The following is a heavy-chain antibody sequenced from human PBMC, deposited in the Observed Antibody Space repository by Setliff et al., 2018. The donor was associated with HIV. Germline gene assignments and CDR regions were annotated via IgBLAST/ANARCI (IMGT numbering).Heavy chain of an antibody. J-gene: IGHJ4*02. Sequence: GGSLRLSCAASGFTFSSYWMHWVRQAPGKGLVWVSRINSDGSSTSYADSVKGRFTISRDNAKNTLYLQMNSLRAADTAVYYCAKDRVVVAATPIYWGQGTLVTVSS. CDR2: INSDGSST. CDR1: GFTFSSYW. D-gene: IGHD2-15*01. CDR3: AKDRVVVAATPIY. V-gene: IGHV3-74*01.